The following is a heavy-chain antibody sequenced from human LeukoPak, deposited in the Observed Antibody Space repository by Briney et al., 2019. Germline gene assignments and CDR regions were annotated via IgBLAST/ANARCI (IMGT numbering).Heavy chain of an antibody. V-gene: IGHV1-2*02. Sequence: ASVKVSCKASGYTFTGYYMHWVRQAPGQGLEWMGWINPNTGVTHYAQKIQDRVTMTRDTSISTAYMELSRLRSDDTAVYYCARVSTSGYRDWLDPWGQGTLVTVSS. D-gene: IGHD3-9*01. CDR2: INPNTGVT. J-gene: IGHJ5*02. CDR1: GYTFTGYY. CDR3: ARVSTSGYRDWLDP.